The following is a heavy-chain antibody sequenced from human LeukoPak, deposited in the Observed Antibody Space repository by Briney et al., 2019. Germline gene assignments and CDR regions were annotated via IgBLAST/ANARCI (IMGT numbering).Heavy chain of an antibody. V-gene: IGHV1-8*01. D-gene: IGHD6-19*01. CDR1: GYTFTSYD. CDR3: ARDYSSGWYEVFDY. Sequence: ASVKVSCKASGYTFTSYDINWVRQATGQGLEWMGWMNPNSGNTGYAQKFQGRVTMTRNTSISTAYMELSSLRSEDTAVYYCARDYSSGWYEVFDYWGQGTPVTVSS. J-gene: IGHJ4*02. CDR2: MNPNSGNT.